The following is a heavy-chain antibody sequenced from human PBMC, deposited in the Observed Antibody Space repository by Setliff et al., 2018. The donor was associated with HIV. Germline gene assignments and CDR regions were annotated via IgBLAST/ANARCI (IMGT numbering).Heavy chain of an antibody. CDR1: NYSISSGYY. CDR2: IYHTGNT. J-gene: IGHJ4*02. CDR3: AREPTVTSRSGYFDY. D-gene: IGHD4-17*01. Sequence: PSETLSLTCTVSNYSISSGYYWGWLRQSPGKGLEWIGTIYHTGNTYYNPSLKSRVTISVDPSKNQLSPNLDSVTAADTAVFYCAREPTVTSRSGYFDYWGQGTLVTVSS. V-gene: IGHV4-38-2*02.